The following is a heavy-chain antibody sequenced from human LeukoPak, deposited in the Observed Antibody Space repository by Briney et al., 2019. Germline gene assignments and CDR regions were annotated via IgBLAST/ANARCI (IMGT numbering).Heavy chain of an antibody. CDR3: ARQTTATTYDY. CDR1: GYSNSSGYY. D-gene: IGHD4-17*01. Sequence: PSETLSLTCTVSGYSNSSGYYWGWIRQPPGKGLEWIGSIYHSGSTFYNPSLKSRVTISVDTSKNQFSLKLSSVTAADTAVYYCARQTTATTYDYWGQGTLVTVSS. CDR2: IYHSGST. J-gene: IGHJ4*02. V-gene: IGHV4-38-2*02.